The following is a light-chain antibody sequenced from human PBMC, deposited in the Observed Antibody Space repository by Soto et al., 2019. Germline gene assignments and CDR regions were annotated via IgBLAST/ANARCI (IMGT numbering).Light chain of an antibody. J-gene: IGKJ3*01. CDR2: YAS. Sequence: EVVMTQSPATLSVSPGERVTLSCRASEGVNRNLAWYQQKPGQGPSLLIYYASTRATGVPDRFTGSGSGTEFTLTISSLQSEDFGVYHCQHYSNWPPTFCPGTKVEIK. CDR3: QHYSNWPPT. V-gene: IGKV3-15*01. CDR1: EGVNRN.